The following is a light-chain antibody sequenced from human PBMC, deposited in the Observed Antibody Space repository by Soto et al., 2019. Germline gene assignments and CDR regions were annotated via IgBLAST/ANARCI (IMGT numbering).Light chain of an antibody. CDR3: QTWDTGIRVV. CDR1: SGHISYA. J-gene: IGLJ2*01. CDR2: LNSDGSH. V-gene: IGLV4-69*01. Sequence: QPVLTQSPSASASLGASVKLTCTLSSGHISYAIAWHQQQPEKGPRYLMKLNSDGSHNKGDGIPDRFSGSSSGAERYLTISSLQSEDEADYYCQTWDTGIRVVFGGGTKLTVL.